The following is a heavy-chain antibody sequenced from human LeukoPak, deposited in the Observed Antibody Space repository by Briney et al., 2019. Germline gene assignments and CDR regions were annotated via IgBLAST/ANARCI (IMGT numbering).Heavy chain of an antibody. CDR2: SINSGGST. V-gene: IGHV3-23*01. J-gene: IGHJ4*02. D-gene: IGHD4-17*01. CDR1: GFSFSSNA. Sequence: GGSLRLSXAASGFSFSSNAMSWVRQAPGKGLEWGSASINSGGSTHYADSVKGRFTISIDNSKNMLYLQMNSLRAEDTALYYCTKDIYGDYGGLDYWGQGTLVTVSS. CDR3: TKDIYGDYGGLDY.